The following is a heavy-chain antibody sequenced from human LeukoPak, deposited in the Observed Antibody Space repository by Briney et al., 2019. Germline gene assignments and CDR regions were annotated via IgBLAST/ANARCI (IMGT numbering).Heavy chain of an antibody. D-gene: IGHD6-13*01. J-gene: IGHJ4*02. CDR2: INAGNGNT. Sequence: ASVKVSCKASGYTFTSYAMHWVRQAPGQRLEWMGWINAGNGNTKYSQKFQGRVTMTTDTSTSTAYMELRSLRSDDTAVYYCARDWVWSFDYWGQGTLVTVSS. CDR1: GYTFTSYA. V-gene: IGHV1-3*01. CDR3: ARDWVWSFDY.